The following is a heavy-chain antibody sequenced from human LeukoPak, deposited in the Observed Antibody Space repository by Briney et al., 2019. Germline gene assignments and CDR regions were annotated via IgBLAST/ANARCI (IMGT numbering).Heavy chain of an antibody. CDR3: AREAYYYDSSGYYYWGLFDY. D-gene: IGHD3-22*01. Sequence: SETLSLTCTVSGVSVSGSFYWNWIRQPPGKGLEWIGYIYSSGTINYNPSLKSRVTVSLDTSKNQFSLKLTSVTAADTAVYYCAREAYYYDSSGYYYWGLFDYWGQGTLVTVSS. V-gene: IGHV4-61*01. J-gene: IGHJ4*02. CDR1: GVSVSGSFY. CDR2: IYSSGTI.